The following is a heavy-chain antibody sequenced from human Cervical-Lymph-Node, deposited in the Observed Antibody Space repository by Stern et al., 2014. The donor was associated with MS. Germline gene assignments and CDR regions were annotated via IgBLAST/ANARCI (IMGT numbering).Heavy chain of an antibody. V-gene: IGHV1-18*01. D-gene: IGHD1-1*01. Sequence: QVQLVQSGAEVTKPWASVKVSCKASGYTFTSYGISWVRQGPGQGLEWVGWISAYNGNTNYAQKLQGRVTMTTDTSTSTAYMELRSLRSDDTAVYYCARDVFLQNQGAQGTYGMDVWGQGTTVTVSS. CDR3: ARDVFLQNQGAQGTYGMDV. CDR2: ISAYNGNT. J-gene: IGHJ6*02. CDR1: GYTFTSYG.